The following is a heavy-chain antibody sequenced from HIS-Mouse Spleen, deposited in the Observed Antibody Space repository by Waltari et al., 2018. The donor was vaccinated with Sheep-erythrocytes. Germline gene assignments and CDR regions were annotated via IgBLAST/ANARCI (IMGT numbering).Heavy chain of an antibody. CDR3: ARDPLTGADY. CDR2: IYYSGST. J-gene: IGHJ4*02. D-gene: IGHD7-27*01. CDR1: GGSISSGGYY. V-gene: IGHV4-31*03. Sequence: QVQLQESGPGLVKPSQTLSLTCTVSGGSISSGGYYWSWIPQHPGKGLEWIGYIYYSGSTYYNPSLKSRVTISVDPSTNQFSLKLTSVTAADTAVYYCARDPLTGADYWGQGTLVTVSS.